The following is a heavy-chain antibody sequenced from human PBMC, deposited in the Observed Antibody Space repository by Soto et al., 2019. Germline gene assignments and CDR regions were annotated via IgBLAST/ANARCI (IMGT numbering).Heavy chain of an antibody. V-gene: IGHV4-4*07. CDR2: IYTSGST. D-gene: IGHD4-17*01. J-gene: IGHJ2*01. Sequence: XGILSLNCTVSGGCISSYDWSWIRQPAGKGLEWIGRIYTSGSTNYNPSLKSRVTMSVDTSKNQFSLKLSPVTAADTAVYYCARVHPYGDYWTDWYFDLWGRGTLVTVSS. CDR1: GGCISSYD. CDR3: ARVHPYGDYWTDWYFDL.